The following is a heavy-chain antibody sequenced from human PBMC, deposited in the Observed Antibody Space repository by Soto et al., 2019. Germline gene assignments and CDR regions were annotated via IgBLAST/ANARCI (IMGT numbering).Heavy chain of an antibody. D-gene: IGHD3-16*01. CDR3: AHNFRGWGSYTGDRFDS. CDR2: VFWDDDK. CDR1: GFSLTEIGGG. V-gene: IGHV2-5*02. Sequence: QITLKESGPTLVKPTQTLTLTCSCSGFSLTEIGGGVGWIRQPPGKALEFLALVFWDDDKRYQPSLRTRLTITQDTSKNQVVLPMANMDPVDTATYYCAHNFRGWGSYTGDRFDSWGQGTLVLVSS. J-gene: IGHJ5*01.